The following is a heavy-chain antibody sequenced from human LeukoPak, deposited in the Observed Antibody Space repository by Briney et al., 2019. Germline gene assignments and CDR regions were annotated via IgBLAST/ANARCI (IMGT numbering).Heavy chain of an antibody. Sequence: GGSLRLSCAAFGFTFSSYAMSWVRQAPGKGLEWVSAISGSGGSTYYADSVKGRFTISRDNSKNTLYLQMNSLRAEDTAIYYCAKVSRGSDFWRPDSFDYWGQGTLVTVSS. J-gene: IGHJ4*02. D-gene: IGHD3-3*01. CDR1: GFTFSSYA. V-gene: IGHV3-23*01. CDR3: AKVSRGSDFWRPDSFDY. CDR2: ISGSGGST.